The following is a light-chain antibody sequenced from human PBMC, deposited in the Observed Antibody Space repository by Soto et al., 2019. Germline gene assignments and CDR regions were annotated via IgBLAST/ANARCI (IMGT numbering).Light chain of an antibody. CDR3: QQSYSTPLLT. Sequence: DIQMTQSPSSLSASVGDRVTITCRASQSISSYLNSYQQKPGKAPKLLIYAASSLQSGVPSRFSGSGSGTDFTRTISSLQPEDFATYYCQQSYSTPLLTFGGGTKVEIK. V-gene: IGKV1-39*01. CDR1: QSISSY. CDR2: AAS. J-gene: IGKJ4*01.